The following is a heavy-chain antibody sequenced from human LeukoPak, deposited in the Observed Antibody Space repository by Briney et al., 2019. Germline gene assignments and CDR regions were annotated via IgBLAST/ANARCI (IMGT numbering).Heavy chain of an antibody. CDR1: GFTFSSYS. Sequence: GGSLRLSCAASGFTFSSYSMNWVRQAPGKGLEWVSSISSSSSYIYYADSVKGRFTISRDNAKNSLYLQMNSLRAEDTAVYYCAKAGGSGYDFGYYYGMDVWGQGTTVTVSS. J-gene: IGHJ6*02. V-gene: IGHV3-21*01. CDR3: AKAGGSGYDFGYYYGMDV. CDR2: ISSSSSYI. D-gene: IGHD5-12*01.